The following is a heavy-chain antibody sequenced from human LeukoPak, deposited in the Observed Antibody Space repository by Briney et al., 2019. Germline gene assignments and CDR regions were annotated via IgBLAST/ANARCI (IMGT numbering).Heavy chain of an antibody. CDR3: AKGAIYGGLDY. J-gene: IGHJ4*02. CDR2: ISPGGGTT. V-gene: IGHV3-23*01. CDR1: GFAFGSEA. Sequence: GGSLRLSCAVSGFAFGSEAMSWVRQSPARGLEWVASISPGGGTTYYADSVKGRFTISRDNSKNTLYLQMNSLRAEDTAVYYCAKGAIYGGLDYWGQGTLVTVSS. D-gene: IGHD4/OR15-4a*01.